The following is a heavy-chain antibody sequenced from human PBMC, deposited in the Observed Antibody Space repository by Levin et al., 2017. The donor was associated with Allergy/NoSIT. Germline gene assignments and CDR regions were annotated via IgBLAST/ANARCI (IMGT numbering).Heavy chain of an antibody. CDR2: ISNSGSTI. Sequence: GESLKISCAASGFTFSDYYMSWIRQAPGKGLEWVSYISNSGSTIYYTDSVKGRFTISRDNAKNSLFLQMNSLRADDTAVYYCARGSGQWLLTSLADWGQGTLVTVSS. V-gene: IGHV3-11*01. J-gene: IGHJ4*02. D-gene: IGHD6-19*01. CDR1: GFTFSDYY. CDR3: ARGSGQWLLTSLAD.